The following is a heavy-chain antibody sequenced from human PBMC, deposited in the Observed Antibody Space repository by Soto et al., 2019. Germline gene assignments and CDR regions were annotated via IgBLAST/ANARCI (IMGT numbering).Heavy chain of an antibody. J-gene: IGHJ6*02. D-gene: IGHD1-26*01. CDR3: AKYSVSYPVYNGLSL. CDR2: ISGSSDAA. CDR1: GFPFSTSA. V-gene: IGHV3-23*01. Sequence: EVQLLESGGGLVQPGGSLRLSCAASGFPFSTSAMNWVRQAPGKGLEWVSIISGSSDAAYYAESVKGRHASSRDNSKNNMYRQTTSLRADDTAVYYCAKYSVSYPVYNGLSLWGQGTTVTVS.